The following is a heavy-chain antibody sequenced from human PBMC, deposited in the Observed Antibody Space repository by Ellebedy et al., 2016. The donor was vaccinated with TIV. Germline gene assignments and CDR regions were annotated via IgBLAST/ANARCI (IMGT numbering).Heavy chain of an antibody. CDR2: IKSKTDGVTI. CDR3: ALLAMIVVETRDARDI. CDR1: GFIFSNAW. J-gene: IGHJ3*02. Sequence: GESLKISCAASGFIFSNAWMNWVRQAPGKGLEWVGRIKSKTDGVTIDYAAPVKGRFTISRDDSKNTLFLEMNSLKTEDTAVYYCALLAMIVVETRDARDIWGQGTMVTVSS. V-gene: IGHV3-15*07. D-gene: IGHD3-22*01.